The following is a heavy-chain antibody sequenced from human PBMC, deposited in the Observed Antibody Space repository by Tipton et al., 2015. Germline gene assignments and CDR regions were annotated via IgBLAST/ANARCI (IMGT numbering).Heavy chain of an antibody. CDR1: SGSISTGDDY. CDR2: IYYTGRT. D-gene: IGHD3-3*01. Sequence: TLSLTCTVSSGSISTGDDYWTWIRQLSGKGLEWIGYIYYTGRTYYNPSLKSRVTMSVDTSKNQFSLKLNSVTAADTAVYHCAREPEWYGMDVWGQGTTVTVSS. V-gene: IGHV4-31*03. J-gene: IGHJ6*02. CDR3: AREPEWYGMDV.